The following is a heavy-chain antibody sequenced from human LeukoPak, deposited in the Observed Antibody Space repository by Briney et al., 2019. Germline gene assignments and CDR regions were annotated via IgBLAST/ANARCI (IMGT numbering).Heavy chain of an antibody. CDR3: ARRAPSYYGSGPFDY. J-gene: IGHJ4*02. CDR2: INAGNGNT. CDR1: GYTFTSYA. D-gene: IGHD3-10*01. Sequence: ASVKVSCKASGYTFTSYAMHWVRQAPGQRLEWMGWINAGNGNTKYSQKFQGRVTITRDTSASTAYMELSSLRSEDTAVYCCARRAPSYYGSGPFDYWGQGTLVTVSS. V-gene: IGHV1-3*01.